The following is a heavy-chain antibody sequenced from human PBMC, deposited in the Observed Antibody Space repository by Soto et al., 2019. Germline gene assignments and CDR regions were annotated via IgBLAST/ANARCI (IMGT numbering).Heavy chain of an antibody. Sequence: QVQLQQWGAGLLKPSETLSLTCAVYGGSFSGYYWSWIRQPPGKGLEWIGEINHSGSTNYNPSLKSRVTISVDTSKNQFSLKLSSVTAADTAVYYCARGGRGYSYGFYWGQGTLVTVSS. D-gene: IGHD5-18*01. CDR1: GGSFSGYY. CDR2: INHSGST. J-gene: IGHJ4*02. V-gene: IGHV4-34*01. CDR3: ARGGRGYSYGFY.